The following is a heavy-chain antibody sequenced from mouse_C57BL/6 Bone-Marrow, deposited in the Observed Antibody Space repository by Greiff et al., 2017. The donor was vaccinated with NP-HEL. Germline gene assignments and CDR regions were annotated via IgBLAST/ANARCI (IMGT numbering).Heavy chain of an antibody. CDR3: ESPFYDGYYVFVAY. CDR2: IHPNSGST. J-gene: IGHJ3*01. CDR1: GYTFTSYW. V-gene: IGHV1-64*01. Sequence: QVQLQQPGAELVKPGASVKLSCKASGYTFTSYWMHWVKQRPGQGLEWIGMIHPNSGSTNYDKKFKSKATLTVDKSSSTAYMQLSSLTSEDSADDYCESPFYDGYYVFVAYWGQETLVTVSA. D-gene: IGHD2-3*01.